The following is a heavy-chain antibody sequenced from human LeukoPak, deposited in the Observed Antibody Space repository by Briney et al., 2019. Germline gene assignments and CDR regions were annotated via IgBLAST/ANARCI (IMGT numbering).Heavy chain of an antibody. CDR1: GFTFSNAW. CDR2: VKSKTDGGTT. CDR3: STGTGRTDFDY. Sequence: PGGSLRLSCAASGFTFSNAWMSWVRQAPGKGLEWVGRVKSKTDGGTTDYAAPVKGRFTISRDDSKNTLDLQMNSLKTEDTAVYYCSTGTGRTDFDYWGQGTLVTVSS. J-gene: IGHJ4*02. V-gene: IGHV3-15*01. D-gene: IGHD1-1*01.